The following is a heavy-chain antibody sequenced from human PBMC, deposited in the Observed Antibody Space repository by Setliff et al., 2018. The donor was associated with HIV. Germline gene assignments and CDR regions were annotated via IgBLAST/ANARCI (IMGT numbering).Heavy chain of an antibody. CDR3: ARDAPLAVAGTDYYYGMDV. CDR2: IYYSGCT. CDR1: GGSVNNGGYY. J-gene: IGHJ6*02. V-gene: IGHV4-31*11. D-gene: IGHD6-19*01. Sequence: SETLSLTCAVSGGSVNNGGYYWNWIRQVPGMGLEWIGYIYYSGCTYYNPSLKSRVTISVDTSKNQFSLKLSSVTAADTAVYYCARDAPLAVAGTDYYYGMDVWGQGTTVTVSS.